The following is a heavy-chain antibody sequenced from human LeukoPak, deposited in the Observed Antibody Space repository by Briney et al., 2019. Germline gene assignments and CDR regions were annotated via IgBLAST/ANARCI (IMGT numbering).Heavy chain of an antibody. D-gene: IGHD2-2*01. Sequence: SETLSLTCTVSGGSISSGGYYWSWIRQHPGKGLEWIGYIYYSGSTYYNPSLKSRVTILVDTSKNQFSLKLSSVTAADTAVYYCARVPEYQLPGGHNWFDPWGQGTLVAVSS. CDR1: GGSISSGGYY. J-gene: IGHJ5*02. V-gene: IGHV4-31*03. CDR2: IYYSGST. CDR3: ARVPEYQLPGGHNWFDP.